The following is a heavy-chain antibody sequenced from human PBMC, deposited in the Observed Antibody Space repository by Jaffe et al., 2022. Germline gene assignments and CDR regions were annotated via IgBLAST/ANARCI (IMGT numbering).Heavy chain of an antibody. CDR3: ARGWGRYCSGGSCYYDWFDP. J-gene: IGHJ5*02. CDR2: INHSGST. V-gene: IGHV4-34*01. D-gene: IGHD2-15*01. CDR1: GGSFSGYY. Sequence: QVQLQQWGAGLLKPSETLSLTCAVYGGSFSGYYWSWIRQPPGKGLEWIGEINHSGSTNYNPSLKSRVTISVDTSKNQFSLKLSSVTAADTAVYYCARGWGRYCSGGSCYYDWFDPWGQGTLVTVSS.